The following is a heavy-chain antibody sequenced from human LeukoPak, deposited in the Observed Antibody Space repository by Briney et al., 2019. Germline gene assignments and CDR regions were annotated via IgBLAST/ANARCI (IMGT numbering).Heavy chain of an antibody. V-gene: IGHV1-69*13. CDR3: AKEGVLGATMTNNWFGP. J-gene: IGHJ5*02. CDR2: IIPIFGTP. D-gene: IGHD1-26*01. Sequence: VASVKVSCKASGGTFSSYAISWVRQAPGQGLEWMGGIIPIFGTPNYAQNFQGRVTITADESASTAYMELTSLRSEDTAVYYCAKEGVLGATMTNNWFGPWGQGTLVTVSS. CDR1: GGTFSSYA.